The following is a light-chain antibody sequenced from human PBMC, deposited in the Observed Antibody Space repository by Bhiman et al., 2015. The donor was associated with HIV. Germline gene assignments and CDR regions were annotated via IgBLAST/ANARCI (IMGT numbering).Light chain of an antibody. V-gene: IGLV3-1*01. CDR3: QAWDSTTVI. Sequence: SYELTQPPSVSVSPGQTASITCSGDRLGDKYASWYQQKPGQSPMLVIYQDNKRPSGIPERFSASNSGNTATLTISGAQAMDEADYFCQAWDSTTVIFGGGTKLTVL. J-gene: IGLJ2*01. CDR2: QDN. CDR1: RLGDKY.